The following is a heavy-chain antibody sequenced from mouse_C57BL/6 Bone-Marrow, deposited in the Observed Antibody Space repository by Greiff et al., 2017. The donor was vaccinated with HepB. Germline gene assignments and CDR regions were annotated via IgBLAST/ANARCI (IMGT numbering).Heavy chain of an antibody. CDR2: ISGGGGNT. CDR3: ARQGYYGSSYGYFDV. J-gene: IGHJ1*03. CDR1: GFTFSSYT. Sequence: DVQLVESGGGLVKPGGSLKLSCAASGFTFSSYTMSWVRQTPEKRLEWVATISGGGGNTYYPDSVKGRFTISRDNAKNTLYLQMSSLRSEDTALYYCARQGYYGSSYGYFDVWGTGTTVTVSS. V-gene: IGHV5-9*01. D-gene: IGHD1-1*01.